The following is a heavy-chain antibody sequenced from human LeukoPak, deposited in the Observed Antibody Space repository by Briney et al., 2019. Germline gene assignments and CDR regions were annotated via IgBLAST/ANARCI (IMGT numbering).Heavy chain of an antibody. V-gene: IGHV3-66*01. CDR3: VREMEYY. CDR1: GFTVSCNY. D-gene: IGHD3-3*01. J-gene: IGHJ4*02. CDR2: IYSGGST. Sequence: EGSLRLSCAASGFTVSCNYMSWVRQAPGKGLEWVSLIYSGGSTYYADSVKGRFTISRDNSKNTLYLQMNSLRAEDTAVYYCVREMEYYWGQGTLVTVSS.